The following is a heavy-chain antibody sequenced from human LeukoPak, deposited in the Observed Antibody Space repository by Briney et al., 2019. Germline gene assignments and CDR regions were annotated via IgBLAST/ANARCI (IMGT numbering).Heavy chain of an antibody. CDR3: AVDYDYWSAYYSDSRMTPKR. CDR1: GFTFADYA. D-gene: IGHD3-3*01. V-gene: IGHV3-23*01. Sequence: GGSLRLSCAASGFTFADYAMTWVRQAPGKGLEWVSVIGVRGGSSYYADSAKGRFTISRDNAKNSLYLQMNSLRAEDTAVYYCAVDYDYWSAYYSDSRMTPKRGGRGTLVTVSS. CDR2: IGVRGGSS. J-gene: IGHJ4*02.